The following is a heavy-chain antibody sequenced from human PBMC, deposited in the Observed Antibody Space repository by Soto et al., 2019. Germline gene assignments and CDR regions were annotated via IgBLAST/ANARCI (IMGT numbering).Heavy chain of an antibody. CDR1: GASITYGGYS. D-gene: IGHD1-26*01. CDR3: ARGGGSDSFDY. Sequence: PSETLSLTCTVSGASITYGGYSWSWIRQTPGKGLEWIGYINHLETTFYNPSFESRLTLSIDRTKNQFSLNLNSMSAADRAVYFCARGGGSDSFDYWGQGIPVTVSS. CDR2: INHLETT. V-gene: IGHV4-30-2*01. J-gene: IGHJ4*02.